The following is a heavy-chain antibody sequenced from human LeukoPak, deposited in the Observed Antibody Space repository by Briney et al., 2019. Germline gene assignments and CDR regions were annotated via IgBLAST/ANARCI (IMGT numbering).Heavy chain of an antibody. J-gene: IGHJ4*02. CDR3: ARAPGRFLECLNKRGPQNYFDY. CDR1: GGSISSYY. V-gene: IGHV4-59*01. CDR2: IYYSGST. D-gene: IGHD3-3*01. Sequence: SETLSLTCTVSGGSISSYYWSWLRQPPGKGLEWIGYIYYSGSTNYNPSLTSRVTISVDTSKNQFSLKLSSVTAADTAVYYCARAPGRFLECLNKRGPQNYFDYWGQGTLVTVSS.